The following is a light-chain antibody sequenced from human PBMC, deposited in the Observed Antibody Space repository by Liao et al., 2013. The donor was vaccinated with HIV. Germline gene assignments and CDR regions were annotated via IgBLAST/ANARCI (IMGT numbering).Light chain of an antibody. Sequence: SYVLTQAPSVSVAPGKTARITCGGNNIGRKSVHWYQQKPGQAPVLVIFKDSERPSGIPERFSGSSSGTKATLTITTVQAEDEGDYYCLSSDTSGSYWVFGGGTKLTVL. J-gene: IGLJ3*02. CDR3: LSSDTSGSYWV. CDR1: NIGRKS. CDR2: KDS. V-gene: IGLV3-21*01.